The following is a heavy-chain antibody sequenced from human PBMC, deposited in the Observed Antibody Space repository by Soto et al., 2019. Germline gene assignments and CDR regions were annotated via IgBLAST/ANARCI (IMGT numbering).Heavy chain of an antibody. CDR1: GYTFTSYG. J-gene: IGHJ5*02. Sequence: ASVKVSCKASGYTFTSYGISWVRQAPGQGLEWMGWISAYNGNTNYAQKLQGRVTMTTDTSTSTAYMELRSLGSDDTAVYYCARVMPKTIWFGELLYGDNWFDPWGQGTLVTVSS. CDR2: ISAYNGNT. CDR3: ARVMPKTIWFGELLYGDNWFDP. V-gene: IGHV1-18*01. D-gene: IGHD3-10*01.